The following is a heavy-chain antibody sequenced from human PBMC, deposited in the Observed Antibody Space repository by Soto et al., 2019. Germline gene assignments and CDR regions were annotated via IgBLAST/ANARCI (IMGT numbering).Heavy chain of an antibody. D-gene: IGHD3-3*01. Sequence: QLHLVQSGAVVKKPGASVTVSCSASGYPVTAYYMHWVRQAPGRGLEWMGGINPATGAAKYTQTFQGRVTRTRDTSTSTVVMELSGLTSEDTYGFYCARGGGVGVAGSAAFDMWGQGTLVTVSS. J-gene: IGHJ3*02. CDR3: ARGGGVGVAGSAAFDM. CDR2: INPATGAA. V-gene: IGHV1-2*01. CDR1: GYPVTAYY.